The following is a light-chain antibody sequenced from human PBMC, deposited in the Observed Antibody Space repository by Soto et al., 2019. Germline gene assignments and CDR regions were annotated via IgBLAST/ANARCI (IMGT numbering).Light chain of an antibody. CDR1: QSVSSN. CDR2: DIS. Sequence: EIVMTQSPATLSVSPGERATLSCRASQSVSSNLAWYQQKPGQAPSLLLYDISARATGIPTRFSGSGSGTEFTLTISSLQSEDFAVYYCQQYNDWPLTFGGGTKVEIK. J-gene: IGKJ4*01. V-gene: IGKV3D-15*01. CDR3: QQYNDWPLT.